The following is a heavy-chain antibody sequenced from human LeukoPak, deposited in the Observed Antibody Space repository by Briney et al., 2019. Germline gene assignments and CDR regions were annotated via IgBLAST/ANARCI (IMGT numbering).Heavy chain of an antibody. CDR1: GYSISSGYY. Sequence: PSETLSLTCTVSGYSISSGYYWGWIRQPPGKGLKWIGSISHSGSTYYNPSLKSRVTISVDTSKNQFSLKLSSLTAADTAVYYCARRVGTSDCFDYWGQGTLVTVSS. CDR2: ISHSGST. D-gene: IGHD2-21*02. V-gene: IGHV4-38-2*02. J-gene: IGHJ4*02. CDR3: ARRVGTSDCFDY.